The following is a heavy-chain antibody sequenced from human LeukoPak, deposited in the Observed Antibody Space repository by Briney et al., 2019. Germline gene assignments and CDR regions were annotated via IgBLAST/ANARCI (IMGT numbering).Heavy chain of an antibody. CDR2: IKQDGSEK. D-gene: IGHD3-16*01. Sequence: GGSLRLSCEVSGFTLSTYWMNWVRRAPGKGLEWVANIKQDGSEKYYVDSVKGRFTISRDNAKNSLYLQMNSLRAEDTAVYYCARSGVAFAGVTSFGHWGQGTLVTVSS. J-gene: IGHJ4*02. CDR1: GFTLSTYW. CDR3: ARSGVAFAGVTSFGH. V-gene: IGHV3-7*01.